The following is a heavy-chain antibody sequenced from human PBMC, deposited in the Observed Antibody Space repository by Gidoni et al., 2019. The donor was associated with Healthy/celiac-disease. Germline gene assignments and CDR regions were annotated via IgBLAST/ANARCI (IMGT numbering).Heavy chain of an antibody. Sequence: QVQLQASGPGLVKPSQTLSLTCTVPGGSISSGSYYWSWIRQPAGKGLEWIGRIYTSGSTNYNPSLKSRVTISVDTSKNQVSLKQSSVTAADTAVYYCAREGNDFWSGERYGMDVWGQGTTVTVSS. J-gene: IGHJ6*02. CDR1: GGSISSGSYY. CDR3: AREGNDFWSGERYGMDV. V-gene: IGHV4-61*02. CDR2: IYTSGST. D-gene: IGHD3-3*01.